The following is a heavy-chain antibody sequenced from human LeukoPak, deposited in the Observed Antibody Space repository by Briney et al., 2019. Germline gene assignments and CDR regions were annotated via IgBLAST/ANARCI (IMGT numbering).Heavy chain of an antibody. V-gene: IGHV4-34*01. CDR3: ARRGSVAVAVYDP. D-gene: IGHD6-19*01. J-gene: IGHJ5*02. CDR1: GESLNSYY. Sequence: PSETLSLTCAVYGESLNSYYWSWVRQPPGEGLEWIGEIYESGTTKYNPSLKSRVAISMVPSKQQFSLRLSSVTAADTAVYYCARRGSVAVAVYDPWGQGTLVTVSS. CDR2: IYESGTT.